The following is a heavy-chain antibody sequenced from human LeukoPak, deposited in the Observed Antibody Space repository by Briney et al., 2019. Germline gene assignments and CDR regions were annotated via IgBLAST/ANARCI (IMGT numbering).Heavy chain of an antibody. D-gene: IGHD3-3*01. CDR2: INPHTGAA. CDR1: GYTFIENY. CDR3: ARGKSGYSP. Sequence: ASVKVSCKVSGYTFIENYIHWVRQAPGQGLEWMGLINPHTGAANYSQKFLGRVTMTRDTSISTAYMHLTRLKFDDTAVYYCARGKSGYSPWGQGTPVTVSS. J-gene: IGHJ4*02. V-gene: IGHV1-2*02.